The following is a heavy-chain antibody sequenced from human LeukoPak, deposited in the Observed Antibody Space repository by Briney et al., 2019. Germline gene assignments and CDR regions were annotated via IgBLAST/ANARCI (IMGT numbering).Heavy chain of an antibody. Sequence: PGGSLRLSCTASGFIFSNFEMNWVRQSPGKGLQWVAYINSGATSEYYADSVKGRFTISRDNAKNSLYLQMNSLGVQDTAIYYCARVICTGGSCFQNGYWGQGTLVTVSS. CDR3: ARVICTGGSCFQNGY. V-gene: IGHV3-48*03. J-gene: IGHJ4*02. CDR1: GFIFSNFE. CDR2: INSGATSE. D-gene: IGHD2-8*02.